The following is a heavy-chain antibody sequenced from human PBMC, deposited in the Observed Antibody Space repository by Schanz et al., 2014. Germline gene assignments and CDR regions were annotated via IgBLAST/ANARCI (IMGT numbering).Heavy chain of an antibody. CDR3: ARATGVTTPLTN. J-gene: IGHJ4*02. V-gene: IGHV3-NL1*01. CDR2: IYINSGST. Sequence: QVHLVESGGGVVQPGRSLRLSCAASGFSFGTYGMHWVRQAPGKGLEWVSSIYINSGSTNYADSVKGRFIISRDSSKNTLFLQMNSLRAEDTAVYYCARATGVTTPLTNWGQGTLVTVSS. D-gene: IGHD2-21*02. CDR1: GFSFGTYG.